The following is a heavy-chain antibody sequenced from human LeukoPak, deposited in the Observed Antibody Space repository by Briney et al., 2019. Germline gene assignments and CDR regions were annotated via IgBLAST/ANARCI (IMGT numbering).Heavy chain of an antibody. CDR1: GFTFGSYG. D-gene: IGHD3-10*01. CDR3: ARLSAYYYGSYFYYYMDV. V-gene: IGHV3-30*03. J-gene: IGHJ6*03. CDR2: ISYDGSNK. Sequence: GGSLRLSCAASGFTFGSYGMHWVRQAPGKGLEWVAVISYDGSNKYYADSVKGRFTISRDNSKNSLYLQMNSLRAEDTAVYYCARLSAYYYGSYFYYYMDVWGKGTTVTVSS.